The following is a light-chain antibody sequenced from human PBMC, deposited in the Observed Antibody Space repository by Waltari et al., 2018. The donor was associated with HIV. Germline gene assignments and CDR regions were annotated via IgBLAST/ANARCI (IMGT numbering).Light chain of an antibody. J-gene: IGKJ3*01. Sequence: QMTQSPSTLSASLRDRVTITCRASQSINVWLAWYQQKPGKAPKLLMYGVSNLETGVPSRFSGSGSGTEFTLTIGSLQPDDFATYYCQQYDSYPFTFGPGTKVDIK. CDR1: QSINVW. V-gene: IGKV1-5*03. CDR2: GVS. CDR3: QQYDSYPFT.